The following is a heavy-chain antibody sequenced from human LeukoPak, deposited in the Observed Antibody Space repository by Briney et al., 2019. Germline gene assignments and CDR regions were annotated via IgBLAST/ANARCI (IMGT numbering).Heavy chain of an antibody. V-gene: IGHV3-48*03. D-gene: IGHD4-17*01. CDR1: GFTFSSYE. CDR2: ISSSGSTI. CDR3: AGSTVTTSY. Sequence: GGSLRLSCAASGFTFSSYEMNWVRQAPGKGLEWVSYISSSGSTIYYADSVKGRFTISRDNAKNSLYLQMNSLRAEDAAVYYCAGSTVTTSYWGQGTLVTVSS. J-gene: IGHJ4*02.